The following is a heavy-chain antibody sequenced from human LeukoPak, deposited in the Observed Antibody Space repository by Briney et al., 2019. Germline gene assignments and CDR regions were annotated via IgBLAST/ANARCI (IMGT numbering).Heavy chain of an antibody. CDR1: GYTFTGYY. Sequence: GSVKVSCKASGYTFTGYYMHWVRQAPGQGLEWMGWINPNSGGTNYAQKFQGRVTMTRDTSISTAYMELSRLRSDDTAVYYCARDKTAAGGGNWFDPWGQGTLVTVSS. V-gene: IGHV1-2*02. CDR3: ARDKTAAGGGNWFDP. CDR2: INPNSGGT. D-gene: IGHD6-13*01. J-gene: IGHJ5*02.